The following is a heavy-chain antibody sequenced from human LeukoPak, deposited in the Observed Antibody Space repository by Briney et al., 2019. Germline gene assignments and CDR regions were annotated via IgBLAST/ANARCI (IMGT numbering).Heavy chain of an antibody. CDR1: GFTFSSYA. Sequence: PGGSLRLSCAASGFTFSSYAMSWVRQAPGKGLEWVSAISGSGGSTYYADSVKGRFTISRDNSKNTLYLQMNSLRAEDTAVYYCAKDSVLRFLEWLPDAFDIWGQGTMVTVSS. CDR3: AKDSVLRFLEWLPDAFDI. CDR2: ISGSGGST. J-gene: IGHJ3*02. V-gene: IGHV3-23*01. D-gene: IGHD3-3*01.